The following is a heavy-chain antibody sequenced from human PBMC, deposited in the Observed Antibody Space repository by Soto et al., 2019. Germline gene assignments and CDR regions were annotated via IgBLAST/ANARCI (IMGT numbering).Heavy chain of an antibody. J-gene: IGHJ6*03. V-gene: IGHV3-23*01. D-gene: IGHD2-2*01. Sequence: GGSLRLSCAGSGISLSSSAVSWVRQAPGKGLEWVSSITSSGGATYYGDSVKGRFTISRDFSKNTLYLQMDSLRVEDTAIYYCAKAGTGCCYYYYMDVWGKGTTVTVSS. CDR1: GISLSSSA. CDR2: ITSSGGAT. CDR3: AKAGTGCCYYYYMDV.